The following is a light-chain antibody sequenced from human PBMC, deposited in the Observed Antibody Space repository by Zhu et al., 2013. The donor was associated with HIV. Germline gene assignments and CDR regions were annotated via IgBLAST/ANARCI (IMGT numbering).Light chain of an antibody. CDR3: HQYGSSPRT. CDR2: SAS. CDR1: QTVSSNS. J-gene: IGKJ1*01. Sequence: EIVLTQSPGTLSLSSGERVTLSCRASQTVSSNSLAWYQQKPGQTPRLLIYSASSRPTGIPSRFSGSGSGTDFTLTINRLEPDDSAIYYCHQYGSSPRTFGQGTRVE. V-gene: IGKV3-20*01.